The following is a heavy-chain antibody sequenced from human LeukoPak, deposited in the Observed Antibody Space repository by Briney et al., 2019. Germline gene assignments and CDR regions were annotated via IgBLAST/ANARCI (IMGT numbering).Heavy chain of an antibody. D-gene: IGHD3-9*01. CDR2: ISYDGSNK. CDR3: ARNVLRYFDWLSTTYYYYYGMDV. Sequence: GGSLRLSCAASGFTFSSYAMHWVRQAPGKGLEWVAVISYDGSNKYYADSVKGRFTISRDNSKNTLYLQMNSLRAEDKAVYYCARNVLRYFDWLSTTYYYYYGMDVWGQGTTVTVSS. J-gene: IGHJ6*02. V-gene: IGHV3-30-3*01. CDR1: GFTFSSYA.